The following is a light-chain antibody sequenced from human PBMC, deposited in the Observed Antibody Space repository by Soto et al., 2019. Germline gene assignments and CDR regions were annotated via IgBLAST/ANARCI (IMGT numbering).Light chain of an antibody. CDR3: SSYTSSSTNVV. Sequence: QSALTQPASVSGSPGQSITISCTGTSSDVCCYNYVSWYQQHPGKAPKLMIYDVSNRPSGVSTRFSGSKSGNTASLPISGLQAEDEADYYCSSYTSSSTNVVFGGGTKVTVL. V-gene: IGLV2-14*01. CDR2: DVS. CDR1: SSDVCCYNY. J-gene: IGLJ2*01.